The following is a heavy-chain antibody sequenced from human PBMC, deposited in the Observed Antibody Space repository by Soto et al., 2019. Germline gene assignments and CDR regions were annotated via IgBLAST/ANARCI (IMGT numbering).Heavy chain of an antibody. CDR3: ANGRGQTSEFAY. D-gene: IGHD1-1*01. CDR1: GFSFSSFG. J-gene: IGHJ4*02. V-gene: IGHV3-30*18. Sequence: QVQLVESGGGVVQPGRSLRLSCAASGFSFSSFGMHWVRQAPGKGLEWVAGVLHDGSKTYYADPVKGRFAISRDNSKNTLYLQMSSLRAEDTAVYYCANGRGQTSEFAYWGQGTLVTVSS. CDR2: VLHDGSKT.